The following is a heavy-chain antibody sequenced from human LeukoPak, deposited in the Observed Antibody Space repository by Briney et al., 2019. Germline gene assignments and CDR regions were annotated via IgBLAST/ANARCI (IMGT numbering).Heavy chain of an antibody. V-gene: IGHV3-21*01. D-gene: IGHD2-21*02. CDR1: GFTFSSYS. J-gene: IGHJ6*02. CDR2: ISSSSSYI. CDR3: ARDRFGAYCGGDCYPYYYGMDV. Sequence: GGSLRLSCAASGFTFSSYSMNWVRQAPGKGLEWVSSISSSSSYIYYADSVKGRFTISRGNAKNSLYLQMNSLRAEDTAVYYCARDRFGAYCGGDCYPYYYGMDVWGQGTTVTVSS.